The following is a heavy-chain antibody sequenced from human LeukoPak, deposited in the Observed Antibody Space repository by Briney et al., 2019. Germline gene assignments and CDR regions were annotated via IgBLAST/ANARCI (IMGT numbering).Heavy chain of an antibody. CDR1: GGSISSGSYY. Sequence: SETLSLTCTVSGGSISSGSYYWSWIRQPAGKGLEWIGRIYTSGSTNYNPSLKSRVTISVDTSKNQFSLKLSSVTAADTAVYYCARVRYSSSVIDYWGQGTLVTVSS. J-gene: IGHJ4*02. D-gene: IGHD6-6*01. CDR2: IYTSGST. V-gene: IGHV4-61*02. CDR3: ARVRYSSSVIDY.